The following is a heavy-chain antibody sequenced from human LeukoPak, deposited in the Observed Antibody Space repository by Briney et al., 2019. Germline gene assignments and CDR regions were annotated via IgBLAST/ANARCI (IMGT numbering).Heavy chain of an antibody. V-gene: IGHV3-30*18. D-gene: IGHD3-10*01. J-gene: IGHJ6*02. CDR2: ISYDGSNK. CDR3: AKDRGGPEGVGMDV. Sequence: PGRSLRLSCAASGFTLSSYGMHWVRQAPGKGLEWVAVISYDGSNKYYADSVKGRFTISRDNSKNTLYLQMNSLRAEDTAVYYCAKDRGGPEGVGMDVWGQGTTVTVSS. CDR1: GFTLSSYG.